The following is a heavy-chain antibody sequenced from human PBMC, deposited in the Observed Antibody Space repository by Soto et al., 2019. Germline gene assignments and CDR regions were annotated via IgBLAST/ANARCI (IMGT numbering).Heavy chain of an antibody. D-gene: IGHD3-16*02. Sequence: GASVKVSCKASGGTFSSYTISWVRQAPGQGLEWMGRIIPILGIANYAQKFQGRVTITADKSTSTAYMELSSLRSEDTAVYYCARGLLPELHLGELSPPYFDYWGQGTLVTVSS. J-gene: IGHJ4*02. V-gene: IGHV1-69*02. CDR3: ARGLLPELHLGELSPPYFDY. CDR1: GGTFSSYT. CDR2: IIPILGIA.